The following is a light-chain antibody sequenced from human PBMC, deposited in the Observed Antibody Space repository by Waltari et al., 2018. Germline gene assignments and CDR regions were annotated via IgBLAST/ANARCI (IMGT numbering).Light chain of an antibody. CDR2: EVS. V-gene: IGLV2-8*01. CDR1: SSDVGGYMY. Sequence: QSALTQPPSASGSPGQSVTMSCTGTSSDVGGYMYVSWYQQHPGKLPKLIIYEVSERPPGVPHRFSGSKSGNTASLTVSGLQAEDEADYYCSSYAGSNSHAVGTGTRVTVL. CDR3: SSYAGSNSHA. J-gene: IGLJ1*01.